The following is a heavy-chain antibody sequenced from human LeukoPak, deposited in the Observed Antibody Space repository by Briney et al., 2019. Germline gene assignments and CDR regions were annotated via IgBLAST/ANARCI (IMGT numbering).Heavy chain of an antibody. CDR3: ARGTSRNAFDI. CDR2: IYYSGST. CDR1: GGSISSYY. V-gene: IGHV4-59*12. Sequence: PSETLSLTCTVSGGSISSYYWSWIRQPPGKGLEWIGYIYYSGSTNYNPSLKSRLTIFLDTSKIQFSLNLSSVTAADTAVYYCARGTSRNAFDIWGQGTMVTVSS. D-gene: IGHD2-8*01. J-gene: IGHJ3*02.